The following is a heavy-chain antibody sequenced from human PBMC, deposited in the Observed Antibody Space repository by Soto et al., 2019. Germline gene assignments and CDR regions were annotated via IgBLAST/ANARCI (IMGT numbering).Heavy chain of an antibody. CDR1: GFNFSDYY. J-gene: IGHJ4*02. Sequence: LRLSCAGSGFNFSDYYMVWVRQAPGKGLEWVSSISRSGANIHYADSVKGRFTISRDNARNSLYLQMNSLRAEDTARYFCARGINRSGAYWGQGTQVTVSS. CDR3: ARGINRSGAY. D-gene: IGHD3-10*01. V-gene: IGHV3-11*01. CDR2: ISRSGANI.